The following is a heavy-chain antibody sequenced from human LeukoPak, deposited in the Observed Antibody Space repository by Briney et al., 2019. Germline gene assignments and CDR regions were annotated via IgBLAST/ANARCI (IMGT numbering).Heavy chain of an antibody. D-gene: IGHD2-15*01. CDR1: GYTFTGYY. V-gene: IGHV1-2*06. Sequence: AASVKVSCKASGYTFTGYYMHWVRHAPGQGLEWMGRINPNSVGTNYAQKFQGRVTMTRDTSISTAYMELSRLRSDDTAVYYCARYGEYCSGGSCYYYFDYWGQGTLVTVSS. CDR2: INPNSVGT. J-gene: IGHJ4*02. CDR3: ARYGEYCSGGSCYYYFDY.